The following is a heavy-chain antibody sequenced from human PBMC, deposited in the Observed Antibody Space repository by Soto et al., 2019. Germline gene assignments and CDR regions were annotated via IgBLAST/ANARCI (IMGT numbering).Heavy chain of an antibody. Sequence: SLRLSCAASGFTFSRFAMHWVRQAPGKGLEWVAMISQDGSNKNYADSVKGRFTISRHNSRDTLYLDMNSLRPEDTAKYYCARDVMTSVTEDYWGQG. CDR3: ARDVMTSVTEDY. D-gene: IGHD4-17*01. J-gene: IGHJ4*02. CDR1: GFTFSRFA. CDR2: ISQDGSNK. V-gene: IGHV3-30-3*01.